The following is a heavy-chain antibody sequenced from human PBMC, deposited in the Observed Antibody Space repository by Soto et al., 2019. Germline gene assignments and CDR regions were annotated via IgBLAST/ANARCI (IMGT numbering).Heavy chain of an antibody. CDR2: TIPAFGTA. J-gene: IGHJ4*02. Sequence: QVHLVQSGAEVKSPGSAVKVSCKVSGAGDTFSNYGLNWMRQAPGQGLEWMGGTIPAFGTANYAQKFQCRVTITADTSTPTAYMELSSLRSDDTAVYYCWRHDKTALPPLDSWGQGTLVSVSS. CDR3: WRHDKTALPPLDS. CDR1: GAGDTFSNYG. D-gene: IGHD1-1*01. V-gene: IGHV1-69*06.